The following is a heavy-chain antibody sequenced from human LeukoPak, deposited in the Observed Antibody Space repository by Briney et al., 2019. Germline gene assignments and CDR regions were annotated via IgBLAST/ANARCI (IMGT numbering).Heavy chain of an antibody. Sequence: GASVKVSCKASGYTFTGYYMHWVRQAPGQGLEWMGWISAYNGNTNYAQKLQGRVTMTTDTSTSTAYMELRSLRSDDTAVYYCARDPYYDILTGHSPEGWFDPWGQGTLVTVSS. D-gene: IGHD3-9*01. J-gene: IGHJ5*02. V-gene: IGHV1-18*04. CDR2: ISAYNGNT. CDR3: ARDPYYDILTGHSPEGWFDP. CDR1: GYTFTGYY.